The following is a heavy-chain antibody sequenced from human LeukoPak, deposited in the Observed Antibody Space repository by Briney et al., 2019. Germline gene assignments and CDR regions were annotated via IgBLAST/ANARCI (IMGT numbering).Heavy chain of an antibody. Sequence: GGSLRLSCAASGFTFNSYAIHWVRQAPGKGLEWVAQIWYDGSNKYYVDSVKGRFTISRDNPRNTLYLQMNSLRAEDTGVYYCARDGQQLAAYAMDVWGQGTTVTVSS. CDR1: GFTFNSYA. V-gene: IGHV3-33*08. J-gene: IGHJ6*02. CDR2: IWYDGSNK. D-gene: IGHD6-13*01. CDR3: ARDGQQLAAYAMDV.